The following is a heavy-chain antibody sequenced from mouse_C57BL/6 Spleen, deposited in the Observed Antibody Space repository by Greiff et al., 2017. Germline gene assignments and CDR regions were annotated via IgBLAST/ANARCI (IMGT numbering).Heavy chain of an antibody. J-gene: IGHJ3*01. CDR2: INYDGSST. Sequence: EVQLVESEGGLVQPGSSMKLSCTASGFTFSDYYMAWVRQVPEKGLEWVANINYDGSSTYYLDSLKSRFIISRDNAKNILYLQMSSLKSEDTATYYCARGDYYGRFAYWGQGTLVTVSA. V-gene: IGHV5-16*01. CDR1: GFTFSDYY. CDR3: ARGDYYGRFAY. D-gene: IGHD1-1*01.